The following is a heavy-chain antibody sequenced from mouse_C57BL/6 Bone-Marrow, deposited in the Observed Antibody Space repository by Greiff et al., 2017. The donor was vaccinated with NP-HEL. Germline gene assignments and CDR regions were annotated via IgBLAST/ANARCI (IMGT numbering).Heavy chain of an antibody. J-gene: IGHJ4*01. CDR2: IYPGSGST. CDR1: GYTFTSYW. Sequence: QVQLQQPGAELVKPGASVKMSCKASGYTFTSYWITWVKQRPGQGLEWIGDIYPGSGSTNYNEKFKSKATLTVDTSSSTAYMQLSSLTSEDSAVYYGARLSSLYYLYYYAMDYWGQGTSVTVSS. CDR3: ARLSSLYYLYYYAMDY. V-gene: IGHV1-55*01. D-gene: IGHD2-1*01.